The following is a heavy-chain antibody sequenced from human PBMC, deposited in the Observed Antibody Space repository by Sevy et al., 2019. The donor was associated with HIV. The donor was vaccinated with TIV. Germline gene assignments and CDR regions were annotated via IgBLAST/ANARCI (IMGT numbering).Heavy chain of an antibody. CDR3: STDPIILLLVTDGMDV. V-gene: IGHV3-15*01. J-gene: IGHJ6*02. CDR1: GFTFTYAW. Sequence: GGSLRLSCAASGFTFTYAWMSWVRQAPGKGLEWVGRIKSRADGGTIDYAAPVKGRFTISRDDSKNTQYLQMNSLKTEDTAVYYCSTDPIILLLVTDGMDVWGQGTTVTVSS. D-gene: IGHD2-8*01. CDR2: IKSRADGGTI.